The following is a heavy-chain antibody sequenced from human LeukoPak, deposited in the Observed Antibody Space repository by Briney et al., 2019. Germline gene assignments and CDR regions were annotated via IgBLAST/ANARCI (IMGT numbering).Heavy chain of an antibody. CDR3: ARGRTYYYDSSASWNPFPLDY. J-gene: IGHJ4*02. CDR1: GYTFTSYG. V-gene: IGHV1-18*01. Sequence: ASVKVSCKSSGYTFTSYGISWVRQAPGQGLEWMGWISAYNGNTNYAQKLQGRVTMTTDTSTNTAYMELRSLRSEDTAVYYCARGRTYYYDSSASWNPFPLDYWCQGTLVTVSS. CDR2: ISAYNGNT. D-gene: IGHD3-22*01.